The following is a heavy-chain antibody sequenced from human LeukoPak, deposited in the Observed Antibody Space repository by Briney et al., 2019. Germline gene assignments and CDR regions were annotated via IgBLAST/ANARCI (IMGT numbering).Heavy chain of an antibody. V-gene: IGHV5-51*01. CDR3: ARRRDLYSGSYYPFDY. CDR2: IYPGDSST. CDR1: GYSFTNYY. J-gene: IGHJ4*02. Sequence: GESLKISCKGSGYSFTNYYIAWVRQMPGKGLEFMGIIYPGDSSTKYSPSFQGQVTISADKSISTAYLQWSSLKASDTAIYYCARRRDLYSGSYYPFDYWGQGTLVTVSS. D-gene: IGHD1-26*01.